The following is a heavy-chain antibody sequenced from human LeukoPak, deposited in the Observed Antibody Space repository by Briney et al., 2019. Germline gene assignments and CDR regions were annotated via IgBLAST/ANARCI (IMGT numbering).Heavy chain of an antibody. Sequence: GASVKVSCKASGGPFNSNAINWMRQVPGQGLEWMGWISAYNGNTNYAQKLQGRVTMTTDTSTSTAYMELRSLRSDDTAVYYCARDQDSSPTFDYWGQGTLVTVSS. V-gene: IGHV1-18*01. CDR2: ISAYNGNT. J-gene: IGHJ4*02. CDR3: ARDQDSSPTFDY. CDR1: GGPFNSNA. D-gene: IGHD3-22*01.